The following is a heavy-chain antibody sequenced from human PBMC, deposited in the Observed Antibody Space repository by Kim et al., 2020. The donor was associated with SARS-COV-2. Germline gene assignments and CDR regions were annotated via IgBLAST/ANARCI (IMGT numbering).Heavy chain of an antibody. CDR1: GFMFSNYS. D-gene: IGHD3-16*02. CDR2: ISYIRSYK. J-gene: IGHJ4*02. CDR3: ARDVIPGSTWIYGY. V-gene: IGHV3-21*01. Sequence: GGSLRLSCAASGFMFSNYSMNWVRQAPGKGLEWVSSISYIRSYKYYADSVKGRFTISRDNAKNSLYLQMDSLRAEDTAVYYCARDVIPGSTWIYGYWGQGILVVVSS.